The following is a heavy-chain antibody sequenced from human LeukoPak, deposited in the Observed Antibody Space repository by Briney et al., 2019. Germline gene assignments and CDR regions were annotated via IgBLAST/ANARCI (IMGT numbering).Heavy chain of an antibody. V-gene: IGHV3-21*01. D-gene: IGHD4-23*01. CDR1: GFTFNSYS. Sequence: PGGSLRLSCAASGFTFNSYSMNWARQTPGKGLEWVSSISSSSGYINYADSVKGRFTVSRDNAKNSLYLQMNSLRAEDTAVYYCARAPFGSNSGGGYFDYWGQGTLVTVSS. CDR3: ARAPFGSNSGGGYFDY. CDR2: ISSSSGYI. J-gene: IGHJ4*02.